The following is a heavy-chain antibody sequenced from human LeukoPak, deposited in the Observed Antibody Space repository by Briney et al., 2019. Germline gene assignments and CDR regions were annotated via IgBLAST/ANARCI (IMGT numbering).Heavy chain of an antibody. Sequence: SVKVSCKASGGTFISYAISWVRQAPGQGLEWMGGIIPIFGTANYAQKFQGRVTITANESTSTAYMELSSLRSEDTAVYYCARVTPYYYYGMDVWGQGTTVTVSS. CDR3: ARVTPYYYYGMDV. CDR2: IIPIFGTA. D-gene: IGHD4-23*01. CDR1: GGTFISYA. V-gene: IGHV1-69*01. J-gene: IGHJ6*02.